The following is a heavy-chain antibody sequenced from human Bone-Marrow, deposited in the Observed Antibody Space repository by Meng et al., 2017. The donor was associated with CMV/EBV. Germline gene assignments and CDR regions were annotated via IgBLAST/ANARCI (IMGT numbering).Heavy chain of an antibody. D-gene: IGHD7-27*01. CDR1: GFTFTTYS. V-gene: IGHV3-21*01. Sequence: GESLKISCAASGFTFTTYSMNWVRQAPGKGLEWVSSISSSGDYMYYADSVKGRFTISRDNAKNSLYLQMSSLRAEDTAIYYCARGQLGTSNWYFDLWGRGTRVTVSS. CDR2: ISSSGDYM. J-gene: IGHJ2*01. CDR3: ARGQLGTSNWYFDL.